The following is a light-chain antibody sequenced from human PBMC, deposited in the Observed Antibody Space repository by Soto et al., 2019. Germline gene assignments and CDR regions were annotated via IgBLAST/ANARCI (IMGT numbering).Light chain of an antibody. V-gene: IGKV3-15*01. J-gene: IGKJ5*01. CDR2: GAS. CDR3: QQYNNWPPIT. Sequence: EIVMTQSPATLSVSPGERATLSCRASHRVSSSYLAWYQQKPGQAPRLLIYGASTRATGIPARFSGSGSGTEFTLTISSLQSEDFAVYYCQQYNNWPPITFGQGTRLEIK. CDR1: HRVSSSY.